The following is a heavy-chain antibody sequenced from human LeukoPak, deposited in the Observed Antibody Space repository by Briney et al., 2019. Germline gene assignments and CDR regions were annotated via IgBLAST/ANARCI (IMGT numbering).Heavy chain of an antibody. CDR3: AGVELERYYYYGMDV. CDR2: ISAYNGNT. Sequence: ASVKVSCKATGYTFTSYGISWVRQAPGQGLAWMGCISAYNGNTNYAQKLQGRVTMTTDTSTSTAYMELGSLRSDDTAVYYCAGVELERYYYYGMDVWGQGTTVTVSS. J-gene: IGHJ6*02. D-gene: IGHD1-1*01. V-gene: IGHV1-18*01. CDR1: GYTFTSYG.